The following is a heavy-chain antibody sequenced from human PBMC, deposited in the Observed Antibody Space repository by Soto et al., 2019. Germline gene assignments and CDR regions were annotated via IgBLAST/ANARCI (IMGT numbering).Heavy chain of an antibody. CDR2: INTDGSTT. CDR1: GITFSDHW. D-gene: IGHD3-10*01. V-gene: IGHV3-74*01. CDR3: ARDIMVRGVYP. Sequence: PGGSLRLSCAASGITFSDHWMHWVRQAPGEGLVWVSRINTDGSTTSYADSVKGRFTISRDNAKNSLYLQMNSLRAEDTAVYYCARDIMVRGVYPWGQGTLVTVSS. J-gene: IGHJ5*02.